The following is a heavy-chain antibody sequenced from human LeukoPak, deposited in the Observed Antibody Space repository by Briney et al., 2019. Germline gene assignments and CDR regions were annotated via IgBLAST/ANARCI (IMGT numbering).Heavy chain of an antibody. CDR3: AKDELAYCGGDCYPFFEY. Sequence: GGSLRLSCEASGFTFSTFAMIWVPHPPGKGLEGVSRIFPSGGEIHSADSVRGRSTIPRDNSKSTLSLQMNSLRAEDTAVYYCAKDELAYCGGDCYPFFEYWGQGTLVTVSS. V-gene: IGHV3-23*01. CDR2: IFPSGGEI. J-gene: IGHJ4*02. CDR1: GFTFSTFA. D-gene: IGHD2-21*02.